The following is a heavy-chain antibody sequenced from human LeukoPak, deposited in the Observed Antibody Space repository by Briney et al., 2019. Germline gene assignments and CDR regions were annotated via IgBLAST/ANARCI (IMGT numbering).Heavy chain of an antibody. V-gene: IGHV3-30*04. CDR1: GFIFSGYA. D-gene: IGHD3-22*01. CDR3: ARQEARNYYYEGLDY. CDR2: ISYNGGRK. J-gene: IGHJ4*02. Sequence: GGSLRLSCVASGFIFSGYAIHWVRQAPGKGLEWVSLISYNGGRKEYADSVKGRFTIDRDNSKNTVYLQMNSLRPDDTAIYFCARQEARNYYYEGLDYWSQGNLVTVSS.